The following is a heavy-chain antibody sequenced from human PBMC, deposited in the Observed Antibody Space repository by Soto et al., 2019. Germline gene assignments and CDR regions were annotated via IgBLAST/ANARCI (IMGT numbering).Heavy chain of an antibody. CDR2: ISYDGISK. J-gene: IGHJ4*02. CDR3: AKDGYLDTYYFDY. D-gene: IGHD3-9*01. CDR1: GFTFSSYA. V-gene: IGHV3-30-3*01. Sequence: QVQLVESGGGVVQPGRSLRLSCAASGFTFSSYAMHWVRQAPGKGLEWVAVISYDGISKHYADSVKGRFSISRDDSENTLHVQMNSLRAEDTAVYYCAKDGYLDTYYFDYWGQGTLVTVSS.